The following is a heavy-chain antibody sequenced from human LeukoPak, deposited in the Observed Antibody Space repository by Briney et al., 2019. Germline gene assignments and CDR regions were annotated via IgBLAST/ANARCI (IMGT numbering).Heavy chain of an antibody. V-gene: IGHV1-46*01. CDR3: ARDIKPVTYYDYVWGSPIDY. CDR2: INPSGGST. CDR1: GYTFTSYY. D-gene: IGHD3-16*01. Sequence: ASVKVSCKASGYTFTSYYMHWVRQAPGQGLEWMGIINPSGGSTSYAQKFQGRVTMTRDTSTSTVYMELRSLRSEATAVYYCARDIKPVTYYDYVWGSPIDYWGQGTLVTVSS. J-gene: IGHJ4*02.